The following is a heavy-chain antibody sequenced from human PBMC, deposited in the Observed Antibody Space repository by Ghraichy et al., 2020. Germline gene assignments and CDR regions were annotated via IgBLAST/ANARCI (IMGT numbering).Heavy chain of an antibody. CDR3: AKISVAGSSFDY. D-gene: IGHD6-19*01. Sequence: SETLSLTCTVSGVSISGYYWNWIRQPPGKGLEWIGYISYSGTTNYSGTTNYNPSLKSRVTISVDTSKNQFSLKLSSVTTADTALYYCAKISVAGSSFDYWGQGTLVTVSS. J-gene: IGHJ4*02. CDR1: GVSISGYY. V-gene: IGHV4-59*01. CDR2: ISYSGTT.